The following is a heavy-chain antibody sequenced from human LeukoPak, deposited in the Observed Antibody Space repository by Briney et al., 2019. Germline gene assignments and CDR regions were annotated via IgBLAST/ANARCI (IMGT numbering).Heavy chain of an antibody. Sequence: ASVKVSCKASGYTFTSYDMNWVRQATGQGLEWMGWMNPNSGNTGYAQKFQGRVTMTRNTSISTAYMELSSLRSEDTAVYYCARVIAARPLYYYYYMDVWGKGTTVTVSS. CDR2: MNPNSGNT. CDR1: GYTFTSYD. CDR3: ARVIAARPLYYYYYMDV. J-gene: IGHJ6*03. V-gene: IGHV1-8*01. D-gene: IGHD6-6*01.